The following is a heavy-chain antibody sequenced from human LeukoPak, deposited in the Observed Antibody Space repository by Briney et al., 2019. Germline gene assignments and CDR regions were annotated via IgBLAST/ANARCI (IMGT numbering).Heavy chain of an antibody. V-gene: IGHV1-18*01. J-gene: IGHJ4*02. D-gene: IGHD6-19*01. Sequence: ASVKVSCKTSGYSFTSFAISWVRQAPGLGLEWLGWINTYNGDTKYAQRLQDRVTMTTDTSTTTAYMELRSLTSDDTAVYYCASAPRLAAVTPFDFWGQGTLVTVSS. CDR1: GYSFTSFA. CDR3: ASAPRLAAVTPFDF. CDR2: INTYNGDT.